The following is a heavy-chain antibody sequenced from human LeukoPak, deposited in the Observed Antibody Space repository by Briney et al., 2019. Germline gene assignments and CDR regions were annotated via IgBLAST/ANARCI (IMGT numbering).Heavy chain of an antibody. CDR2: INPSGGST. CDR3: ARGISGRNSRYYFDY. CDR1: GYTFTSYY. V-gene: IGHV1-46*01. Sequence: ASVKVSCKASGYTFTSYYMHWVRQAPGQGLEWMGIINPSGGSTSYAQKFQGRVTMTRDTSTSTVYMELSSLRSEDTAVYYCARGISGRNSRYYFDYWGQGTLVTVSS. D-gene: IGHD3/OR15-3a*01. J-gene: IGHJ4*02.